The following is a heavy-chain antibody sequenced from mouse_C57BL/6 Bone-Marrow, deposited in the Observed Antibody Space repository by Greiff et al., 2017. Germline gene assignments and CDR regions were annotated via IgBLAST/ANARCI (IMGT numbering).Heavy chain of an antibody. V-gene: IGHV5-6*01. CDR2: ISSGGSST. J-gene: IGHJ2*01. CDR3: ARQGSYYGSRRYYFDY. Sequence: EVKLVESGGDLVKPGGSLKLSCAASGFTFSSYGMSWVRQTPDKRLEWVATISSGGSSTYYPDSVKGRFTISRDNAKNTLYLQMSSLKSEDTAMYYCARQGSYYGSRRYYFDYWGQGTTLTVSS. CDR1: GFTFSSYG. D-gene: IGHD1-1*01.